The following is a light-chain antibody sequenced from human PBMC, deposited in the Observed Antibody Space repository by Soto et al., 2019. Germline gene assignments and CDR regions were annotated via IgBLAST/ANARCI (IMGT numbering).Light chain of an antibody. J-gene: IGKJ5*01. Sequence: DIQMTQSPSSLSASVGDRVAITCRASQRISTHLNWYQQKPGKAPNLLIYAAYNLQSGLPSRFSGSGSGTDFTLTISSLQTEDFATYYCQQNYSPPPITFGQGTRLENK. V-gene: IGKV1-39*01. CDR1: QRISTH. CDR2: AAY. CDR3: QQNYSPPPIT.